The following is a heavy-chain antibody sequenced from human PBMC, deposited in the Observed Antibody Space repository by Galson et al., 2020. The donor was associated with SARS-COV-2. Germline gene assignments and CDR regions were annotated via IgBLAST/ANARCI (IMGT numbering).Heavy chain of an antibody. D-gene: IGHD2-21*02. CDR1: GCRFTAYC. CDR2: INPRTGTP. J-gene: IGHJ6*02. CDR3: VRGLSGDWHYYYFYGMDV. V-gene: IGHV1-2*02. Sequence: ASVKVSCKASGCRFTAYCMYWVRQAPGQGLEYMGWINPRTGTPSHAPKFQDRVTMTSDKSTTTAYLKLSGLRFDDTAVYYCVRGLSGDWHYYYFYGMDVWGQGTTVTVSS.